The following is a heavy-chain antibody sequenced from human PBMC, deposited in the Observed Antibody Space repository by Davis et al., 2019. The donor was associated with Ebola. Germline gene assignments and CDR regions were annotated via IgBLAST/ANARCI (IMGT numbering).Heavy chain of an antibody. Sequence: PSETLSLTCTVSGGSISSGGYYWSWIRQPAGKGLEWIGRIYTSGSTNYNPSLTSRVTMSVDTSKNQFSLKLSSVTAADTAVYYCARGPYYYGSGPRGWFDPWGQGTLVTVSS. D-gene: IGHD3-10*01. CDR3: ARGPYYYGSGPRGWFDP. J-gene: IGHJ5*02. V-gene: IGHV4-61*02. CDR1: GGSISSGGYY. CDR2: IYTSGST.